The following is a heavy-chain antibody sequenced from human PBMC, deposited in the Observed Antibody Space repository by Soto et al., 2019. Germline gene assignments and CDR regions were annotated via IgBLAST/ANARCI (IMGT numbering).Heavy chain of an antibody. CDR3: ARGASGLRSFNYYSLDV. CDR1: GFTFSGSA. CDR2: ISHYGNND. D-gene: IGHD4-17*01. J-gene: IGHJ6*02. V-gene: IGHV3-30-3*01. Sequence: GGSLRLSCAASGFTFSGSAMHWVRQAPGKGLEWVASISHYGNNDYYAGPVKGRFTISRDNSKNTLFLQMNTLRGEDTAVYYCARGASGLRSFNYYSLDVWGQGTMVTVSS.